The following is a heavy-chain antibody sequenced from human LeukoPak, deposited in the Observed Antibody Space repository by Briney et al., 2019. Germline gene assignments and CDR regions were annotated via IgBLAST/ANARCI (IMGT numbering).Heavy chain of an antibody. CDR2: MNPNSGNT. D-gene: IGHD3-10*01. J-gene: IGHJ4*02. V-gene: IGHV1-8*01. CDR1: GYTFTSYD. Sequence: GASVKVSCKASGYTFTSYDINWVRQATGQGLEWMGWMNPNSGNTGYAQKFQGRVTMTRNTSISTAYMELSSLRSEDTAVYYCARVANYYGSGSYYHFGYWGQGTLVTVSS. CDR3: ARVANYYGSGSYYHFGY.